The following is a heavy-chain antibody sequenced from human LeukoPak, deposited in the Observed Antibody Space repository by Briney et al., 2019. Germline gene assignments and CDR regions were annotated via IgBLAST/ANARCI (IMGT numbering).Heavy chain of an antibody. V-gene: IGHV4-39*07. D-gene: IGHD5-18*01. J-gene: IGHJ4*02. CDR3: ARSGDTAMVTFFY. CDR1: GGSISSSSYY. CDR2: IYYSGST. Sequence: SETLSLTCTVSGGSISSSSYYWGWIRQPPGKGLEWIGSIYYSGSTYYNPSLKSRVTISVDTSKNQFSLKLSSVTAADTAVYYCARSGDTAMVTFFYWGQGTLVTVSS.